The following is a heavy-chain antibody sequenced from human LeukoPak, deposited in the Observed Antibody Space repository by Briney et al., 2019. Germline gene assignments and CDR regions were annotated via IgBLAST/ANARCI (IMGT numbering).Heavy chain of an antibody. CDR1: GVSISSTSYC. J-gene: IGHJ5*02. D-gene: IGHD3-10*01. Sequence: SETLSLTCTVSGVSISSTSYCWGWIRHPPGKGLEWIGSIYYSGITSYIPSPKRPLTISVDTPKNQFSLTLSSVTAADTAVYYCAQSLGASTWFGNWFDAWGQRSLVTVSS. V-gene: IGHV4-39*01. CDR3: AQSLGASTWFGNWFDA. CDR2: IYYSGIT.